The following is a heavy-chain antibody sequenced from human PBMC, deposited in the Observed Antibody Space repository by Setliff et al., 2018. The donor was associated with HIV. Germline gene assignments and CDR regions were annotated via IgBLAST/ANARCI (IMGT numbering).Heavy chain of an antibody. D-gene: IGHD4-17*01. J-gene: IGHJ4*02. CDR2: ISSSDGTI. Sequence: GWSLRLSCAASGFSFSSYEMNWVRQAPGKGLEWVAYISSSDGTIYYADSVKGRFTIYRDNAQNSLFLQMNSLRAEDTGLYYCARLSPPDDYGDLGGVDYWGQGTLVTVSS. V-gene: IGHV3-48*03. CDR1: GFSFSSYE. CDR3: ARLSPPDDYGDLGGVDY.